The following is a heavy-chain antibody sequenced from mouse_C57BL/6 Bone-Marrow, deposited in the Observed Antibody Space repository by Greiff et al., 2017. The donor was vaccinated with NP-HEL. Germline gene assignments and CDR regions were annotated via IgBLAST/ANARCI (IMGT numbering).Heavy chain of an antibody. CDR3: ATYYGNFAY. CDR1: GFSLTSYA. Sequence: LQESGPGLVAPSQSLSITCTVSGFSLTSYAISWVRQPPGKGLEWLGVIWTGGDTNYNSALKSRLSISKDNSKSQVFLKMNSLQTDDTARYYCATYYGNFAYWGQGTLVTVSA. D-gene: IGHD2-1*01. CDR2: IWTGGDT. V-gene: IGHV2-9-1*01. J-gene: IGHJ3*01.